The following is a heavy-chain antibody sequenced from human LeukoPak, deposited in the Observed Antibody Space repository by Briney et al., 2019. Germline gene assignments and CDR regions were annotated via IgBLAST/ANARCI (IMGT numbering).Heavy chain of an antibody. CDR3: ARDEDAF. CDR2: ISSDSSTI. Sequence: PGGALRLSCAASGFTFSXXXMNWVRQAPGKGLEWVSYISSDSSTIFYADSVKGRFTISRDNAKNSLYLQMNSLRDEDTAVYYCARDEDAFGGQGTLVTVSS. V-gene: IGHV3-48*02. CDR1: GFTFSXXX. J-gene: IGHJ4*02.